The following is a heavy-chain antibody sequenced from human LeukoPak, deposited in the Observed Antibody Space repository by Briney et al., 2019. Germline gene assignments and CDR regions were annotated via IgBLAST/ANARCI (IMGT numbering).Heavy chain of an antibody. CDR2: IHPGDSDT. V-gene: IGHV5-51*01. CDR1: GYNFTTFW. CDR3: ARHDVCNSTRCYNTYDI. J-gene: IGHJ3*02. D-gene: IGHD2/OR15-2a*01. Sequence: GESLKISCKGSGYNFTTFWIGWVRQMPGKGLEWMGIIHPGDSDTRYSPSFQGQVTISADKSISTASLQWSSLKASDTAMYYCARHDVCNSTRCYNTYDIWGQGTMVTVSS.